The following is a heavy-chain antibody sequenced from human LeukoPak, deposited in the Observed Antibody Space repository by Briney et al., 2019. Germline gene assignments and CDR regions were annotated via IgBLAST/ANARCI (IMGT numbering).Heavy chain of an antibody. CDR2: INHSGST. D-gene: IGHD6-19*01. Sequence: NASETLSLTCAVYGGSFSGYYWSWIRQPPGKGLEWIGEINHSGSTNYNPSLKSRVTISVDTSKNQFSLKLSSVTAADTAMHYCASLQQWLAPIDYWGQGTLVTVSS. CDR3: ASLQQWLAPIDY. J-gene: IGHJ4*02. V-gene: IGHV4-34*01. CDR1: GGSFSGYY.